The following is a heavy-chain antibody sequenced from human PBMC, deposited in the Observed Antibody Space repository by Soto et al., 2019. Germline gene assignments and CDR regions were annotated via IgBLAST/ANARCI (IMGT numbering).Heavy chain of an antibody. Sequence: ASVKVSCKASGYTFTNYSMHWVRQAPGQRLEWMGRINTAKGGTIYSQNFQGRVTITRDTSASTVYLELSSLRFEDTAVYYCGRGQATFDPWGQGTLVTVSS. CDR1: GYTFTNYS. V-gene: IGHV1-3*04. CDR2: INTAKGGT. CDR3: GRGQATFDP. J-gene: IGHJ5*02.